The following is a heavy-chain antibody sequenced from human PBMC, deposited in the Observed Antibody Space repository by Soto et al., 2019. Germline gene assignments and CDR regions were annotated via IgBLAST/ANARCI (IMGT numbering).Heavy chain of an antibody. CDR3: ARWAPVDRHTDYCGSRSYLGF. CDR2: ISSSGSTI. CDR1: GFTFSDYY. D-gene: IGHD3-10*01. J-gene: IGHJ4*02. Sequence: GGSPRLSCAASGFTFSDYYMSWIRQAPGKGLEWVSYISSSGSTIYYADSVKGRFTISRDNAKNSLYLQMNSLRAEDTAVYYCARWAPVDRHTDYCGSRSYLGFCGQGTLVTVSS. V-gene: IGHV3-11*01.